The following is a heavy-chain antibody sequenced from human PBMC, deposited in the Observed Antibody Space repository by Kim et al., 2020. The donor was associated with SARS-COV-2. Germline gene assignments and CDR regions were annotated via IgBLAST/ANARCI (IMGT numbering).Heavy chain of an antibody. J-gene: IGHJ4*02. V-gene: IGHV4-61*01. CDR1: GGSVSSGSYY. D-gene: IGHD4-17*01. CDR2: IYYSGST. Sequence: SETLSLTCTVSGGSVSSGSYYWSWIRQPPGKGLEWIGYIYYSGSTNYNPSLKSRVTISVDTSKNQFSLKLSSVTAADTAVYYCARMTENYGDYYHFDYWGQGTLVTVSS. CDR3: ARMTENYGDYYHFDY.